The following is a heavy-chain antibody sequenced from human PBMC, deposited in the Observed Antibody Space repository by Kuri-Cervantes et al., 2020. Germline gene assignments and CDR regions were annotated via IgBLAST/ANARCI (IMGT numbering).Heavy chain of an antibody. J-gene: IGHJ6*02. CDR3: ARDFCGRCYYGMDV. V-gene: IGHV3-33*01. D-gene: IGHD2/OR15-2a*01. CDR2: IWYDGSNK. CDR1: GFTFSSYG. Sequence: GGSLRLSCAASGFTFSSYGMHWVRQAPGKGLEWVAVIWYDGSNKYYADSVKGRFTISRDNSKNTLYLQMNSLRAEDTAVYYCARDFCGRCYYGMDVWGQGTTVTVSS.